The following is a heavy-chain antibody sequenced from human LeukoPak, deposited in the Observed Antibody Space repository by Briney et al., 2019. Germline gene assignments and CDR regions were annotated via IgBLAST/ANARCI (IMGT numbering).Heavy chain of an antibody. CDR2: IFYRGST. CDR1: GGAISSYY. J-gene: IGHJ1*01. D-gene: IGHD1-1*01. V-gene: IGHV4-59*01. CDR3: ARLPRGTQPPDYRQN. Sequence: SETLSLTCTVSGGAISSYYWSWIRQPPGKRLEWIGYIFYRGSTNYNPSLKSRVAISEDTSKNQFSLNLSSVTAADTAVYYCARLPRGTQPPDYRQNWGQGTLVTVSS.